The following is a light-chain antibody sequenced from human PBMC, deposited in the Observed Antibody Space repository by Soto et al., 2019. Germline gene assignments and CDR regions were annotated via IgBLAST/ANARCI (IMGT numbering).Light chain of an antibody. CDR3: QQYNNWPPG. CDR2: GAS. J-gene: IGKJ2*03. V-gene: IGKV3-15*01. Sequence: EIVMTQSPATLSVSPGERATLSCRASQSVSSNLAWYQQKPGQAPRLLIYGASTRATGIPARFSGSGSGTEFTLTISSLQSEDFAVYYCQQYNNWPPGFGQGTKLAIK. CDR1: QSVSSN.